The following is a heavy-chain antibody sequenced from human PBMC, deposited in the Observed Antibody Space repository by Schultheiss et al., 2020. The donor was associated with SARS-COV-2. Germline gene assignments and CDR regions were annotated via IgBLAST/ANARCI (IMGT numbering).Heavy chain of an antibody. CDR1: GFTFSSYV. J-gene: IGHJ6*02. CDR2: ISHNGNKK. Sequence: GGSLRLSCAASGFTFSSYVMSWVRQAPGKGLEWVALISHNGNKKYYVDSLKGRFTISRDNSGNTLFLQMNALRPEDTAVYYCAKEVAATGLFYYGMDVWGQGTTVTVSS. D-gene: IGHD1-1*01. CDR3: AKEVAATGLFYYGMDV. V-gene: IGHV3-30*18.